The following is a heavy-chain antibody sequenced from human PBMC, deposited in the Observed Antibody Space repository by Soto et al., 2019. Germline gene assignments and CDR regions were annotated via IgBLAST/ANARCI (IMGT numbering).Heavy chain of an antibody. Sequence: QVQLVESGGGVVQPGGSLRLSCAASGFTFSSYGMHWVRQAPGKGLEWVAVMSWDGSDEFYEETVKGRFTVSRDNSRNTLYLQMNSLRPEDTAVYYCAKEGCSGGICYGFDYWGQGTLVTVSS. CDR2: MSWDGSDE. CDR3: AKEGCSGGICYGFDY. D-gene: IGHD2-15*01. CDR1: GFTFSSYG. J-gene: IGHJ4*02. V-gene: IGHV3-30*18.